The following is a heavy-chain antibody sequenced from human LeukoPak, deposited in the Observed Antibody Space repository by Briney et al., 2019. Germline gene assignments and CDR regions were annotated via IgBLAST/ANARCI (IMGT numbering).Heavy chain of an antibody. J-gene: IGHJ4*02. CDR1: GGSMSNYY. CDR2: IYYSGST. V-gene: IGHV4-59*08. Sequence: PSETLSLTCTVSGGSMSNYYWTWIRQPPGKGLEWIGYIYYSGSTRYNPSLKSRVTISADTSKNQFSLKLTSVTAADTAVYYCARIKNYDILTGYSPFDSWGQGTLVTVSS. D-gene: IGHD3-9*01. CDR3: ARIKNYDILTGYSPFDS.